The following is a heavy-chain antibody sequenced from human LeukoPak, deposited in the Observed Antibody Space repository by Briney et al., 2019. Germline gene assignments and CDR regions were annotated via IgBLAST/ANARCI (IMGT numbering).Heavy chain of an antibody. J-gene: IGHJ4*02. Sequence: GGSLRLSCAASGFTFGTSAMSWVRQAPGKGLEWVSTISAGGGGTYYADSVKGRFTISRDNSKSTLFLLMNSLGADDTAVYYCAKGWAGLANDYWGQGTLVTVSS. D-gene: IGHD5-12*01. V-gene: IGHV3-23*01. CDR3: AKGWAGLANDY. CDR2: ISAGGGGT. CDR1: GFTFGTSA.